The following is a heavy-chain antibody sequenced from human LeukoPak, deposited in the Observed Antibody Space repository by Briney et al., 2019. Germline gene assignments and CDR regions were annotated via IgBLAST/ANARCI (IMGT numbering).Heavy chain of an antibody. CDR3: AKRDSSGWFYFDY. D-gene: IGHD6-19*01. J-gene: IGHJ4*02. V-gene: IGHV3-23*01. CDR2: ISGGGDST. CDR1: GFTFSTYA. Sequence: GGSLRLSRAASGFTFSTYAMSWVRQAPGKGLEWVSAISGGGDSTYYADSVKGRFTISRDNSKNTLYLQMNSLRAEDTAIYYCAKRDSSGWFYFDYWGQGTLVTVSS.